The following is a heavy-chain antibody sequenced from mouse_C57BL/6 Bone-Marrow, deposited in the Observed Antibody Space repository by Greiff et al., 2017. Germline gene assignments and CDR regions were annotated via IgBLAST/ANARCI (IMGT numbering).Heavy chain of an antibody. CDR3: AREGYYYGGSCCVY. J-gene: IGHJ2*01. CDR2: ISYDGIN. CDR1: GYSFTSGYY. D-gene: IGHD1-1*01. V-gene: IGHV3-6*01. Sequence: EVQRVESGPGLVKPSPSLSLTCSVTGYSFTSGYYWNWIRQFPGNKLEWMGYISYDGINSYNPSLKNRISITRDTSKNPFFLKLNSVTTEDTATYYCAREGYYYGGSCCVYWGQGTTLTVSS.